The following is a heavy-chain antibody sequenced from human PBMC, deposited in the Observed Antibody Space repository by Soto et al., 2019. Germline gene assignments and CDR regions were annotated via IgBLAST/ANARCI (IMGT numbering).Heavy chain of an antibody. D-gene: IGHD3-3*01. V-gene: IGHV4-31*03. CDR2: IYYSGST. Sequence: PSETLSLTCTVSGGSISSGGYYWSWIRQHPGKGLEWIGYIYYSGSTYYNPSLKSRVTISVDTSKNKFSLKLSSVTAADTAVYYCARDQRTIFGDNAYGMDVWGQGTTVTVSS. CDR3: ARDQRTIFGDNAYGMDV. CDR1: GGSISSGGYY. J-gene: IGHJ6*02.